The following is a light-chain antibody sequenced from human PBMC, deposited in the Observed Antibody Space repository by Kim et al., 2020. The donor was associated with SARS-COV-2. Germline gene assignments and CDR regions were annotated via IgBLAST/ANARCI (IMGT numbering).Light chain of an antibody. CDR3: QQYENAPFT. CDR1: LDIRNH. Sequence: DFQMTQSPSSLSTSVGDRVAITCQASLDIRNHLSWFQRKPGKAPKLLIYDASNLEAGVPSRFSGSGAGSHFTSTISSRKAEDIATYSCQQYENAPFTFGQGTRLEI. J-gene: IGKJ2*01. V-gene: IGKV1-33*01. CDR2: DAS.